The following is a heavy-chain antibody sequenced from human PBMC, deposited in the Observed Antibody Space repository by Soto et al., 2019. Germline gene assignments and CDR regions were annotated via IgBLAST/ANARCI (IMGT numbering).Heavy chain of an antibody. CDR2: TYYNGDT. V-gene: IGHV4-61*08. J-gene: IGHJ4*02. CDR1: DDSFRGAEYY. Sequence: PSETLSLTWTVSDDSFRGAEYYWSWIRQPLGKGPEWIGYTYYNGDTKYNPALRSRVTMSEDTSKNQFSLRLSSVTAADTAVYFCARGPAYINGWRTFDLWGRGILVTSPQ. D-gene: IGHD6-19*01. CDR3: ARGPAYINGWRTFDL.